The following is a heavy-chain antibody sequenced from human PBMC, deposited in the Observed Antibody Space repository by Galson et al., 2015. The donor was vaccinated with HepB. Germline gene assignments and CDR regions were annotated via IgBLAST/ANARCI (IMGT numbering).Heavy chain of an antibody. Sequence: SVKVSCKASGYTFTSYGISWVRQAPGQGLEWMGRIIPILGIANYAQKFQGRVTITADKSTSTAYMELSSLRSEDTAVYYCASAAAAAGTYYFDYWGQGTLVTVSS. CDR1: GYTFTSYG. J-gene: IGHJ4*02. V-gene: IGHV1-69*04. CDR3: ASAAAAAGTYYFDY. D-gene: IGHD6-13*01. CDR2: IIPILGIA.